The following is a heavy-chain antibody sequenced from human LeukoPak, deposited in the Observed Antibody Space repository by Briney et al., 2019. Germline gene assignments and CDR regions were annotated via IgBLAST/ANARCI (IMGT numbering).Heavy chain of an antibody. CDR2: IYYSGST. CDR1: GGSFSGYY. J-gene: IGHJ4*02. Sequence: SETLSLTCAVYGGSFSGYYWSWIRQPPGKGLEWIGYIYYSGSTNYNPSLKSRVTISVDTSKNQFSLKLSSVTAADTAVYYCAREADYGSGSPDTFDYWGQGTLVTVSS. CDR3: AREADYGSGSPDTFDY. V-gene: IGHV4-59*01. D-gene: IGHD3-10*01.